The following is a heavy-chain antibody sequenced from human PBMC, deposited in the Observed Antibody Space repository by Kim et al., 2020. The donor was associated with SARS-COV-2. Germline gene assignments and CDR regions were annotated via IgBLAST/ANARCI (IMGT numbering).Heavy chain of an antibody. CDR2: INAGNGNT. V-gene: IGHV1-3*01. D-gene: IGHD5-18*01. Sequence: ASVNVSCKASGYTFTSYAMHWVRQAPGQRLEWMGWINAGNGNTKYSQKFQGRVTITRDTSASTAYMELSSLRSEDTAVYYCARGTIQLWWFRATTLYGMDVWGQGTTVTVSS. CDR3: ARGTIQLWWFRATTLYGMDV. J-gene: IGHJ6*02. CDR1: GYTFTSYA.